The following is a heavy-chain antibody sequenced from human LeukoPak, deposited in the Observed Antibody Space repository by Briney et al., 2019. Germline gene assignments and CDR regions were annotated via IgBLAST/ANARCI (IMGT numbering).Heavy chain of an antibody. CDR3: ARDKLAYGDYAFDY. V-gene: IGHV1-2*02. Sequence: ASVKVSCKASGYSFTGYYIHWVRQAPGQGVEWRGWVNPDTGDTRYAQKFQGRVTMTRDTSISTAYLDVSSLRSDDTAVFFCARDKLAYGDYAFDYWGQGTLVTVSS. D-gene: IGHD4-17*01. J-gene: IGHJ4*02. CDR1: GYSFTGYY. CDR2: VNPDTGDT.